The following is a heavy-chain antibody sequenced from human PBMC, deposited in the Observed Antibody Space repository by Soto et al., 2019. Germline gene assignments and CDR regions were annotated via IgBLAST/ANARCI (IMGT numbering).Heavy chain of an antibody. V-gene: IGHV3-15*01. J-gene: IGHJ4*02. Sequence: PGGSLRLSCAASGFTFSNAWMSWVRQAPGKGLEWVGRIKSKTDGGTTDYAAPVKGRFTISRDDSKNTLYLQMNSLKTEDTAVYYCTTSGISPPDYYDILTGYYNGFDYWGQGTLVTVSS. D-gene: IGHD3-9*01. CDR3: TTSGISPPDYYDILTGYYNGFDY. CDR2: IKSKTDGGTT. CDR1: GFTFSNAW.